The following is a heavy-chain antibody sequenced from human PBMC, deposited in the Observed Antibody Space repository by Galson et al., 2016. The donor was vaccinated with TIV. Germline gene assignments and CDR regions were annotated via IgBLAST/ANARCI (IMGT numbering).Heavy chain of an antibody. CDR3: ARHVTCGGDCYYFDF. CDR1: GFTFNDYG. J-gene: IGHJ4*02. CDR2: IIWNGGIT. V-gene: IGHV3-20*01. Sequence: LRLSCAASGFTFNDYGMTWVRQAPGKGLEWVSDIIWNGGITGYADSVKGRFTISRDNAKNSLYLQMNSLRAEDTALYLCARHVTCGGDCYYFDFWGQGTLVTVSS. D-gene: IGHD2-21*01.